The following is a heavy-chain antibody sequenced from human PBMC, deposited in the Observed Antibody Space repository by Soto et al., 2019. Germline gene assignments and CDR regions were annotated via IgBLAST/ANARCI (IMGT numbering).Heavy chain of an antibody. D-gene: IGHD6-19*01. Sequence: EVQVWESGGGLVQPGGSLTLSCEASGFTFSDCAMNWVRQAPGKGLEWVSGISGTGRSTFYADSVEGRFTISRDNSKNIVYLQMNSLSAEDTAVYYCAKGKTSGWYFFDYWGQGTLVTVSS. CDR2: ISGTGRST. CDR3: AKGKTSGWYFFDY. V-gene: IGHV3-23*01. CDR1: GFTFSDCA. J-gene: IGHJ4*02.